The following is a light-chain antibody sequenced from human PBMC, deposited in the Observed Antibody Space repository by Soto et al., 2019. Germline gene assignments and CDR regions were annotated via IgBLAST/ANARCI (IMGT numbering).Light chain of an antibody. J-gene: IGLJ1*01. CDR2: EVS. CDR1: SSDVGGYDY. CDR3: ISYTSSSPIDV. Sequence: QAVRTQPASVSGSAGQSITISCTGTSSDVGGYDYVSWYQQHPGKAPKLIIFEVSNRPSGTSNRFSDSKSGNTASLTISGLQAEDAADYFCISYTSSSPIDVFGTGTKVTAL. V-gene: IGLV2-14*01.